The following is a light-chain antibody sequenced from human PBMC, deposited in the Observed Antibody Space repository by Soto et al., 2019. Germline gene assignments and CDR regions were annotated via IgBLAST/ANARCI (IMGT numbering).Light chain of an antibody. CDR2: DAS. J-gene: IGKJ4*01. Sequence: DIQMTQSPSSLSASVGDRVTITCQASQDISNYLNWYQQKPGKAPKLLIYDASNLETGVPSRFSGSGSGTYFTFTISSLQPEYIATYYCQQYDNLPVFGGGTKVEIK. CDR3: QQYDNLPV. V-gene: IGKV1-33*01. CDR1: QDISNY.